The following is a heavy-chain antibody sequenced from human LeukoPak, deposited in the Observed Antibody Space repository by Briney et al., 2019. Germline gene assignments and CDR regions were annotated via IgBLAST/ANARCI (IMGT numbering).Heavy chain of an antibody. CDR2: IIPILGIA. J-gene: IGHJ4*02. D-gene: IGHD3-10*01. CDR3: ARDRGSGSYYKNY. Sequence: SVKVSCKASGCTFSSYAISWVRQAPGQGLEWMGRIIPILGIANYAQKFQGRVTITADKSTSTAYMELSSLRSEDTAVYYCARDRGSGSYYKNYWGQGTLVTVSS. CDR1: GCTFSSYA. V-gene: IGHV1-69*04.